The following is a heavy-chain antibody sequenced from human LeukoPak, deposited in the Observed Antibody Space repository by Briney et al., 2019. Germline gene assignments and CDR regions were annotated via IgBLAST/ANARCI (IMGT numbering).Heavy chain of an antibody. CDR1: GGTFSSYA. CDR2: IIPIFGTA. D-gene: IGHD3-16*01. V-gene: IGHV1-69*13. CDR3: ARGEAPGTVFGGMAV. J-gene: IGHJ6*02. Sequence: GASVTVSFTASGGTFSSYAISWVRQAPGQGLEWMGGIIPIFGTANYAQKFQGRVTITADESTSTAYMELSSLRSEDTAVYYCARGEAPGTVFGGMAVWGQGTAVTVSS.